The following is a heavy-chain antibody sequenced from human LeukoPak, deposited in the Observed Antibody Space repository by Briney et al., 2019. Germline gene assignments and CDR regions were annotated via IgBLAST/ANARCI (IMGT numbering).Heavy chain of an antibody. CDR3: AKDTTSAILTATDY. J-gene: IGHJ4*02. Sequence: PGRSLRLPCAASGFTFDDYAMHWVRQAPGKGLEWVSGISWNTGTIGYADSVKGRFTISRDNAENSLYLQMNSLRVEDTALYYCAKDTTSAILTATDYWGQGILVTVSS. D-gene: IGHD3-9*01. V-gene: IGHV3-9*01. CDR2: ISWNTGTI. CDR1: GFTFDDYA.